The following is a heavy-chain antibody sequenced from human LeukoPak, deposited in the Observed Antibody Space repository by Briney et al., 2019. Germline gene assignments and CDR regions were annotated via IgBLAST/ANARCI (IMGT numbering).Heavy chain of an antibody. CDR3: ARDRWITMVRGVPTPNWFDP. Sequence: PGGSLRLSCAASGFTFSSYSMNWVRQAPGTGLEWVSSISSSSSYIYYADSVKGRFTISRDNAKNSLYLQMNSLRAEDTAVYYCARDRWITMVRGVPTPNWFDPWGQGTLVTVSS. V-gene: IGHV3-21*01. J-gene: IGHJ5*02. CDR2: ISSSSSYI. D-gene: IGHD3-10*01. CDR1: GFTFSSYS.